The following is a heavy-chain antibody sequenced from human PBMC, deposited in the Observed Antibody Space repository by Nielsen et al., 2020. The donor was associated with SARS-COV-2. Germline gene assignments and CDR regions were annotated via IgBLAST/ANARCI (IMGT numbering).Heavy chain of an antibody. J-gene: IGHJ4*02. CDR3: AKGYSSSWSTFDY. Sequence: GESPKIPRAAPGFTLHDYAMHWVRQAPGKGLEWVSLINWGAGSTYYADSVKGRFTISRDNRQNALYLQMNSLRAEDTALYYCAKGYSSSWSTFDYWGRGTLVTVSS. V-gene: IGHV3-43D*03. D-gene: IGHD6-13*01. CDR2: INWGAGST. CDR1: GFTLHDYA.